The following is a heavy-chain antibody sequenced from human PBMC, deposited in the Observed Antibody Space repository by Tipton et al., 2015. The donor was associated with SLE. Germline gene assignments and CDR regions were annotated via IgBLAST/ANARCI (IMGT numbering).Heavy chain of an antibody. D-gene: IGHD2-8*02. Sequence: SLRLSCAASGFTFSNYGMHWVRQAPGKGLEWVTFIRYDGSDKHYADSVKGRFTISRDNSMNTLYLQMDSLRPEDTAVYYCAKDWGLRGTGGAYHDYWGQGTLVTVFS. CDR3: AKDWGLRGTGGAYHDY. J-gene: IGHJ4*02. V-gene: IGHV3-30*02. CDR1: GFTFSNYG. CDR2: IRYDGSDK.